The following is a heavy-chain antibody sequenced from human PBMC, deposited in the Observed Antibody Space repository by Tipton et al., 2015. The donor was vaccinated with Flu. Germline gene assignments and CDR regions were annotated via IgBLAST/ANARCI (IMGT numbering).Heavy chain of an antibody. Sequence: LRLSCAVYGGSFSGYYWSWIRQPPGKGLEWIGEINHSGSTNYNPSLKSRVTISVDTSKNQFSLKLSSVTAADTAVYYCARINIVVVPAARNWFDPWGQGTLVTVSS. CDR3: ARINIVVVPAARNWFDP. CDR1: GGSFSGYY. V-gene: IGHV4-34*01. CDR2: INHSGST. D-gene: IGHD2-2*01. J-gene: IGHJ5*02.